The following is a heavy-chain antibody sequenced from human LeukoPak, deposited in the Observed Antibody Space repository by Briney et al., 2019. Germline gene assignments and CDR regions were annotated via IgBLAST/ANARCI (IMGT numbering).Heavy chain of an antibody. Sequence: GGSLRLSCAASGFTFGSCAMNWVRQAAGKGLEWLSSINGSGANTYYADSVEGRFTISRDNSQNTLYLQMNSLRAEDTAVYYCAKDVRGYNRPFDYWGQGTLVTVSS. CDR2: INGSGANT. CDR3: AKDVRGYNRPFDY. CDR1: GFTFGSCA. D-gene: IGHD3-10*02. V-gene: IGHV3-23*01. J-gene: IGHJ4*02.